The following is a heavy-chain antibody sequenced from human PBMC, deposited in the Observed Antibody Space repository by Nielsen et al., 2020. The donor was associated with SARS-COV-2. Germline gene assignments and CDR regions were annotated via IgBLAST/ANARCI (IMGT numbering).Heavy chain of an antibody. CDR2: IYHSGST. D-gene: IGHD5-24*01. J-gene: IGHJ6*03. CDR3: AREMATIHFYYYYYMDV. V-gene: IGHV4-4*02. Sequence: VRQAPGKGLEWIGEIYHSGSTNYNPSLKSRVTISVDKSKNQFSLKLSSVTAADTAVYYCAREMATIHFYYYYYMDVWGKGTTVTVSS.